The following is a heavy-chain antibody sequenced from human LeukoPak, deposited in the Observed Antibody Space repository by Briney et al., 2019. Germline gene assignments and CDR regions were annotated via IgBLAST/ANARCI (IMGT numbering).Heavy chain of an antibody. Sequence: PSETLSLTCTVSGGTISSYYWSWIRQPPGKGLEWIGRIYTSGSTNYNPSLKSRVTISVDTSKNQFSLKLSSVTAADTAVYYCAREESGYSSSGWYYYYYYMDVWGKGTTVTVSS. J-gene: IGHJ6*03. CDR3: AREESGYSSSGWYYYYYYMDV. CDR1: GGTISSYY. CDR2: IYTSGST. V-gene: IGHV4-4*08. D-gene: IGHD5-18*01.